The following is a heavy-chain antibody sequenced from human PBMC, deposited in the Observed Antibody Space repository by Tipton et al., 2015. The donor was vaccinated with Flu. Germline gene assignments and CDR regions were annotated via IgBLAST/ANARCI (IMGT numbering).Heavy chain of an antibody. D-gene: IGHD4-23*01. CDR3: AREAGGNSDPYFDF. Sequence: LRLSCTVSDGSVSSSYWSWIRQPPGKGLEWIGYISNLGNTIYNPSLKGRVTISVGTSKTQFSLKLTSVTAADTAMYYCAREAGGNSDPYFDFWGQGTLVTVSS. J-gene: IGHJ4*02. V-gene: IGHV4-59*02. CDR1: DGSVSSSY. CDR2: ISNLGNT.